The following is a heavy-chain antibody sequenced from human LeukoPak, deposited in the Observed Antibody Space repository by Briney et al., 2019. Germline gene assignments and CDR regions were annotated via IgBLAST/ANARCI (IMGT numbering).Heavy chain of an antibody. J-gene: IGHJ4*02. CDR1: GGTFSSYA. D-gene: IGHD1-1*01. V-gene: IGHV1-69*05. Sequence: ASVKVSCKASGGTFSSYAISWVRQAPGQGLEWRGRIIPIFGTANYAQKFQGRVTITTDESTSTAYMELSSLRSEDTAVYYCAREEGFGTNFDYWGQGTLVTVSS. CDR3: AREEGFGTNFDY. CDR2: IIPIFGTA.